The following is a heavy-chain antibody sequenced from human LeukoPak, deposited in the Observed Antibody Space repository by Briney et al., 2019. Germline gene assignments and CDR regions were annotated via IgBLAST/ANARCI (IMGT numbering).Heavy chain of an antibody. D-gene: IGHD5-18*01. CDR1: GFTFGDYA. CDR2: IRSKAYGGTT. Sequence: GGSLRLSCTASGFTFGDYAMSWVRQAPGKGLEWVGFIRSKAYGGTTEYAASVKGRFTISRDDSKSIAYLQMNSLKTEDTAVYYCTRENRRGYSYGMPYYYYYMDVWGKGTTVTVSS. CDR3: TRENRRGYSYGMPYYYYYMDV. J-gene: IGHJ6*03. V-gene: IGHV3-49*04.